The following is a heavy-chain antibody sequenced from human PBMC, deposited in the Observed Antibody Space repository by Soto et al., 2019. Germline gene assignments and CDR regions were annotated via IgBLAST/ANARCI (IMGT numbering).Heavy chain of an antibody. D-gene: IGHD3-9*01. Sequence: GGSLRLSCAASGVTFSSYWMSWVRQATGKGLEWVANIKQDGSEKYYVDSVKGRFTISRDNAKNSLYLQMNSLRAEDTAVYYCARVSRTLRYFDWLRPDAFDIWGQGTMVTVSS. CDR3: ARVSRTLRYFDWLRPDAFDI. V-gene: IGHV3-7*01. CDR1: GVTFSSYW. J-gene: IGHJ3*02. CDR2: IKQDGSEK.